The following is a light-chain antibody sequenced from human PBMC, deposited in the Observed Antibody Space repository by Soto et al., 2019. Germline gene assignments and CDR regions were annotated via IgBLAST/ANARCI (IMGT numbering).Light chain of an antibody. CDR3: QQRSDWPLGT. V-gene: IGKV3-11*01. Sequence: EIVLTQSPATLSLSPGERATLSCRASQSVSTYLAWYRQTPGQAPRLLIYDVSHRATGIPARFSGSGSGTDFTLTISSLEPEDFAVYYCQQRSDWPLGTFGQGTKVEIK. J-gene: IGKJ1*01. CDR1: QSVSTY. CDR2: DVS.